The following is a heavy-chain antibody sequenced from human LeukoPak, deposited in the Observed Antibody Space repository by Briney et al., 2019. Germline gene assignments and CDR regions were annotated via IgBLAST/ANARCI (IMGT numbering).Heavy chain of an antibody. D-gene: IGHD6-19*01. CDR2: INHSGST. J-gene: IGHJ4*02. Sequence: SETLSLTCAVSGGSFSGYYWSWIRQPPGKGLEWIGEINHSGSTNYNPSLKSRVTISVDTSKNQFSLKLSSVTAADTAVYYCTRDGGVAVTPLDFDFWGQGTLVTVSS. V-gene: IGHV4-34*01. CDR1: GGSFSGYY. CDR3: TRDGGVAVTPLDFDF.